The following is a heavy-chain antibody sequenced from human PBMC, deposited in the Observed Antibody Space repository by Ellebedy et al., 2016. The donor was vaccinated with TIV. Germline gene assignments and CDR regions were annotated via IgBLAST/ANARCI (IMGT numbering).Heavy chain of an antibody. CDR3: ARDRSMTPDS. CDR1: GFTFSNYV. Sequence: GESLKISXATSGFTFSNYVMAWVRRAPGKGLEWVSAIVDTGVTRYYAESVKGRFTISRDNSNDTVYLQMNSLRADDTAVYYCARDRSMTPDSWGQGSLVTVS. V-gene: IGHV3-23*01. CDR2: IVDTGVTR. J-gene: IGHJ4*02. D-gene: IGHD2/OR15-2a*01.